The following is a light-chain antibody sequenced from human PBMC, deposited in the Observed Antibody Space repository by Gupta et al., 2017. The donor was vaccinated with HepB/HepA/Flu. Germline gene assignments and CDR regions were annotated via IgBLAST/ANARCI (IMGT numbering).Light chain of an antibody. CDR3: QQYYSSPLT. V-gene: IGKV4-1*01. CDR2: WAS. Sequence: DIVMTQSPDYLAVSLGERATINCKSSQSLLYSSNNKNYLAWYQQKPGQPPKLLIYWASTRESGVPDRFSGSGSRTDFSLSISSLQAEDVAVYYCQQYYSSPLTFGGGTKVEI. J-gene: IGKJ4*01. CDR1: QSLLYSSNNKNY.